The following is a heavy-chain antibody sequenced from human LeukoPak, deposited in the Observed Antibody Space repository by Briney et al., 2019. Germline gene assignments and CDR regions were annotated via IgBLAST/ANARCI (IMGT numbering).Heavy chain of an antibody. Sequence: SETLSLTCTVSGGSISDYHCNWLRQAPEKGLEWIGYINYSGTTNYNPSLTSRVTNSADTSKTQVSLMVRSVTAADTAVYYCATTRGGYWASPLDFWGQGILVTVSS. D-gene: IGHD5-12*01. CDR1: GGSISDYH. J-gene: IGHJ4*02. CDR3: ATTRGGYWASPLDF. V-gene: IGHV4-59*01. CDR2: INYSGTT.